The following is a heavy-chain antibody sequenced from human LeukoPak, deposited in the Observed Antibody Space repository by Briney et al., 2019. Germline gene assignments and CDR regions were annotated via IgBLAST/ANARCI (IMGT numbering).Heavy chain of an antibody. CDR2: ITSNGGST. J-gene: IGHJ4*02. Sequence: GGSLRLSCSASGFTFSSYAMNWVRQAPGKGLEYVSAITSNGGSTYCADSVKGRFTISRDNSKNTLYLQMSSLRAEDTAVYYCVKGRCSGSSCYGGDYWGQGTLVTVSS. D-gene: IGHD2-2*01. V-gene: IGHV3-64D*06. CDR3: VKGRCSGSSCYGGDY. CDR1: GFTFSSYA.